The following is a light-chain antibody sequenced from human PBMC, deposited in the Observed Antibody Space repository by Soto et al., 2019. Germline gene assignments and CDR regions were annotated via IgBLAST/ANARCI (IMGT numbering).Light chain of an antibody. CDR2: GSS. V-gene: IGLV1-40*01. CDR1: SSNIGAGYD. Sequence: QSVLTQTPSVSGAPGQRVTISCTGSSSNIGAGYDVHWYQQLPGTAPKLLIYGSSNRPSGVPDRFSGSKSGTSASLAITGLQGEDEAEYYCQSYDSSLSGYVFGTWTKLTVL. J-gene: IGLJ1*01. CDR3: QSYDSSLSGYV.